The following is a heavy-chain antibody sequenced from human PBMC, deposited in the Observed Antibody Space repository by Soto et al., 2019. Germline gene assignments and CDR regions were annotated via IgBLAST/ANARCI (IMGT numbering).Heavy chain of an antibody. D-gene: IGHD6-19*01. CDR2: VYYSGTT. Sequence: QLQLQESGPGLVKSSETLSLTCTVSGGSISSSSYYWNWIRQPPGKGLEWIGSVYYSGTTYYNPSLMGRVTTSVDTKNQFSLKLSSVTAADTAFYYCARRPMVGALAENAFDFWGQGTMVTVSS. CDR3: ARRPMVGALAENAFDF. J-gene: IGHJ3*01. V-gene: IGHV4-39*01. CDR1: GGSISSSSYY.